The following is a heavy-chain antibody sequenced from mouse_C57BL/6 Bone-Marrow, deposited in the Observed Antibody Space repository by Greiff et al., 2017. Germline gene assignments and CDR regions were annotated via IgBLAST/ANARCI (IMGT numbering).Heavy chain of an antibody. J-gene: IGHJ2*01. V-gene: IGHV1-81*01. D-gene: IGHD2-10*01. CDR3: GTYYCNVFDY. Sequence: VKLQESGAELARPGASVKLSCKASGYTFTSYGISWVKQRTGQGLEWIGEIYPRSGNTYYNEKFKGKATLTADKSSSTAYMELRSLTSEDSAVYFCGTYYCNVFDYWGQGTTLTVSS. CDR1: GYTFTSYG. CDR2: IYPRSGNT.